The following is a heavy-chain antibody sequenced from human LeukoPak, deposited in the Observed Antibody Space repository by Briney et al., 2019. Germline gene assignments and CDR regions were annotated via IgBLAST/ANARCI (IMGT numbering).Heavy chain of an antibody. J-gene: IGHJ4*02. D-gene: IGHD3-16*02. CDR1: GFTFNNAW. V-gene: IGHV3-15*01. CDR3: TTDGVMITFGGVIVIGY. CDR2: IKSKTDGGTT. Sequence: PGGSLRLSCAASGFTFNNAWMSWVRQAPGKGLEWVGRIKSKTDGGTTDYAAPVKGRFTISRDDSKNTLYLQMNSLKTEDTAVYYCTTDGVMITFGGVIVIGYWGQGTLVTVSS.